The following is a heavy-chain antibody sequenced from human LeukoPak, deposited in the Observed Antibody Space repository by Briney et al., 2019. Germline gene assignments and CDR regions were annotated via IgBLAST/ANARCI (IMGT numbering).Heavy chain of an antibody. J-gene: IGHJ4*02. CDR2: IYYSGST. CDR3: ARHASGYSSSWWAY. V-gene: IGHV4-59*08. D-gene: IGHD6-13*01. CDR1: GGSISSYY. Sequence: PSETLSLTCTVSGGSISSYYWSWLRQPPGKGLEWIGYIYYSGSTNYNPSLKSRVTISVDTSKNQFSLKLSSVTAADTAVYYCARHASGYSSSWWAYWGQGTLVTVSS.